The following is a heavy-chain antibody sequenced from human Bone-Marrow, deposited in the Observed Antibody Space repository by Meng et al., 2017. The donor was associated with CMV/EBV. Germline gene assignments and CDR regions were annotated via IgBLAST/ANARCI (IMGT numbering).Heavy chain of an antibody. D-gene: IGHD3-3*01. J-gene: IGHJ6*02. Sequence: SETLSLTCAVYGGSFSGHYWSWIRQPPGKGLEWIGEINHSGSTNYNPSLKSRVTISVDTSKNQFSLKLSSVTAADTAVYYCARVARYDFWSGSLYGMDVWGQGTTVTVSS. CDR1: GGSFSGHY. CDR3: ARVARYDFWSGSLYGMDV. V-gene: IGHV4-34*01. CDR2: INHSGST.